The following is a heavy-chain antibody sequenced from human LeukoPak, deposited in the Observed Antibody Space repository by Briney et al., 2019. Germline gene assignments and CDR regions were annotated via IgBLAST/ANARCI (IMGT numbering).Heavy chain of an antibody. D-gene: IGHD3-10*01. Sequence: SETLSLTCAVSGGSISSNSYYWGWIRQPPGKGLEWIGSIYYSGSTYYNPSLKSRVTISVDTSKNQYSLKLSSVTAADTAVYYCARTRYYYNSRSYGAPYYFDYWGQGTLVTVSS. CDR3: ARTRYYYNSRSYGAPYYFDY. J-gene: IGHJ4*02. CDR2: IYYSGST. CDR1: GGSISSNSYY. V-gene: IGHV4-39*01.